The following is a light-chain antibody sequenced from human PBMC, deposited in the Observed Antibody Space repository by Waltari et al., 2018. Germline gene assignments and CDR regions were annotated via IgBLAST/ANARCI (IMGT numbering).Light chain of an antibody. CDR1: QDISNY. CDR2: DAS. CDR3: QQYDAVSIT. J-gene: IGKJ5*01. Sequence: DIQMTQSPSSLSASVGQRVTISCQASQDISNYLNWYQQKPGQAPKLLMFDASNLETGVPSKFSGSGSGTHFTFTISSLQPEDIATYYCQQYDAVSITFGQGTRLDIK. V-gene: IGKV1-33*01.